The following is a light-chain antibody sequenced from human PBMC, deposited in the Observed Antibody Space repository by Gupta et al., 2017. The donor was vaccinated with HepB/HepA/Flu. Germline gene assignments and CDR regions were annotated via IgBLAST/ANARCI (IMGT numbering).Light chain of an antibody. V-gene: IGKV3-11*01. Sequence: EIVLTQFPATLSLSPGERATLSCRASQSVNIWLAWYQQKPGQAPRLLIRDASHRATGIPARFSGSGSGTDFTLTSSRRENEDFAVYYWQGRNTLLTFGGGTKVETK. J-gene: IGKJ4*01. CDR3: QGRNTLLT. CDR1: QSVNIW. CDR2: DAS.